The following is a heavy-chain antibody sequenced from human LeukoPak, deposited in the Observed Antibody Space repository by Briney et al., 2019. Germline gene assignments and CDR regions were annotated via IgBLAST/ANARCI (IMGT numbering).Heavy chain of an antibody. D-gene: IGHD2-2*01. Sequence: SQTLSLTCTVSGGSISSGDYYWSWIRQPPGKGLEWIGYIYYSGSTYYNPSLKSRVTISVDASKNQFSLELSSVTAADTAVYYCARGFRGVVVVPADYFDYWGQGTLVTVSS. J-gene: IGHJ4*02. CDR1: GGSISSGDYY. CDR3: ARGFRGVVVVPADYFDY. V-gene: IGHV4-30-4*08. CDR2: IYYSGST.